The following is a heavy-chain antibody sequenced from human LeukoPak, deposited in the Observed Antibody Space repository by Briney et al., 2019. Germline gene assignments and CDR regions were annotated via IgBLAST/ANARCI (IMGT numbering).Heavy chain of an antibody. Sequence: GGSLRLSCAASGFTFSSYGMHWVRQAPGKGLEGVAVIWYDGSNKYYADSVKGRFTISRDNSKNTLYLQMNSLRAEDTAVYYCAKDRLVWSSSRSYYFDYWGQGTLVTVSS. J-gene: IGHJ4*02. CDR2: IWYDGSNK. CDR3: AKDRLVWSSSRSYYFDY. V-gene: IGHV3-33*06. CDR1: GFTFSSYG. D-gene: IGHD6-13*01.